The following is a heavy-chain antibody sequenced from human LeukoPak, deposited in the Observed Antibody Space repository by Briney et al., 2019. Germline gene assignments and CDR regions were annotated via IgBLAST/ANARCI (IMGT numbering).Heavy chain of an antibody. V-gene: IGHV1-8*01. D-gene: IGHD3-22*01. J-gene: IGHJ6*03. CDR1: GYTFTCYD. Sequence: GASVKVSCKASGYTFTCYDINWVRQATGQGLEWMGWMNPNSGNTGYAQKFQGRVTMTRNTSISTAYMELSSLGSEDTAVYYCARKYYDGSGYYSPYYYYMDVWGKGTTVTISS. CDR2: MNPNSGNT. CDR3: ARKYYDGSGYYSPYYYYMDV.